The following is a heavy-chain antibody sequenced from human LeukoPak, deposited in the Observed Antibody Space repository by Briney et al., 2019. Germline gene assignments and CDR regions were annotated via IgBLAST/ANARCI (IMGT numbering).Heavy chain of an antibody. Sequence: GGSLRLSCAASGFDFATYWMFWVRQAPGKGLVWVAQINSDGSGATYGDSAKGRFSISRDNAKNTLFLYMSGLRAEDTAVYYCARGTSTAPRIDYWGQGTLVAVSS. CDR3: ARGTSTAPRIDY. D-gene: IGHD5-18*01. V-gene: IGHV3-74*01. J-gene: IGHJ4*02. CDR2: INSDGSGA. CDR1: GFDFATYW.